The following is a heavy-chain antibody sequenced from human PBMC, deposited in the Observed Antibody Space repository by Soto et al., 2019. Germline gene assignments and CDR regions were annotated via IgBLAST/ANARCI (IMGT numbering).Heavy chain of an antibody. CDR3: ARGRRNGYYIGVAWFDP. V-gene: IGHV4-34*01. D-gene: IGHD3-3*01. J-gene: IGHJ5*02. CDR1: GGSVSASY. CDR2: VNHSGIT. Sequence: SEALSVMSDVSGGSVSASYWSWIRQPPGKGLECIGEVNHSGITDYSPPLKSRVTMSVDTSKNQLSLRLSSVTAADTAVYYCARGRRNGYYIGVAWFDPWVYVTLANHSS.